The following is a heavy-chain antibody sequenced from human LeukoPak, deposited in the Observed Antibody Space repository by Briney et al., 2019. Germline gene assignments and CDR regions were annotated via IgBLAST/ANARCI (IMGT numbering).Heavy chain of an antibody. D-gene: IGHD6-13*01. CDR2: IYAGGAT. Sequence: SETLSLTCTVSGASISSGGYYWSWIRQFPGTGLEWIGYIYAGGATYYNPSLESRVTVSRDTLENQFSLQLGPVTAADTAVYYCVRGSSTPDHWGQGTLVTVSS. CDR3: VRGSSTPDH. V-gene: IGHV4-31*03. J-gene: IGHJ4*02. CDR1: GASISSGGYY.